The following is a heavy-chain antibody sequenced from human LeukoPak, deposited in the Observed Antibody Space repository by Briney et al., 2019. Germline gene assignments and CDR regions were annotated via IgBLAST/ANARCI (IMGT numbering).Heavy chain of an antibody. CDR3: ARPDTAMIDAFDI. V-gene: IGHV5-51*01. D-gene: IGHD5-18*01. Sequence: GESLKISCKGSGYSFTSYWIGWVRQMPGKGLKWMGIIYPGDSDTRYSPSFQGQVTISADKSISTAYLQWSSLKASDTAMYYCARPDTAMIDAFDIWGQGTMVTVSS. J-gene: IGHJ3*02. CDR2: IYPGDSDT. CDR1: GYSFTSYW.